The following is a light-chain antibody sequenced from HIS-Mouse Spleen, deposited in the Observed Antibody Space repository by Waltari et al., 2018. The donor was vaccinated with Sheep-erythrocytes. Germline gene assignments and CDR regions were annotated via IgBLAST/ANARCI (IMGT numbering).Light chain of an antibody. Sequence: DIQMTQSPSSLSASVGDRVTITCRASQSISSYLNWYQQKPGKAPKLLIYAASSLQSGVPLRFSVSGSGTDFTLTISSLQPEDFATYYCQQSYSTPQFTFGPGTKVDIK. V-gene: IGKV1-39*01. J-gene: IGKJ3*01. CDR2: AAS. CDR3: QQSYSTPQFT. CDR1: QSISSY.